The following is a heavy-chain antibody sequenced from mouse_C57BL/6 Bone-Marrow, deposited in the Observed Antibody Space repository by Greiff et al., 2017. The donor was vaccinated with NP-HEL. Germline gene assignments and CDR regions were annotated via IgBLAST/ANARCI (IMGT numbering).Heavy chain of an antibody. CDR2: FHPYNDDT. J-gene: IGHJ4*01. Sequence: LVESGAELVKPGASVKMSCKASGYTFTTYPIEWMKQNHGKSLEWIGNFHPYNDDTKYNEKFKGKATLTVEKSSSTVYLELSRLTSDDSAVYYGARGLFITTVDYAMDYWGQGTSVTVSS. V-gene: IGHV1-47*01. CDR1: GYTFTTYP. CDR3: ARGLFITTVDYAMDY. D-gene: IGHD1-1*01.